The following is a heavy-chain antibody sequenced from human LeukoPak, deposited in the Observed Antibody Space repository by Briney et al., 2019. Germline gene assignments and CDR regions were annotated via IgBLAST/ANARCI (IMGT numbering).Heavy chain of an antibody. CDR2: INHSGST. CDR1: GGSFSGYY. D-gene: IGHD5-24*01. V-gene: IGHV4-34*01. J-gene: IGHJ6*03. Sequence: SETLSLTCAVYGGSFSGYYWSWIRQPPGKGLEWIGEINHSGSTNYNPSLKSRVTISVDTSKNQFSLKLSRVTAADTAVYYCARGGRWLQLGGGYYYYYMDVWGKGTTVTIS. CDR3: ARGGRWLQLGGGYYYYYMDV.